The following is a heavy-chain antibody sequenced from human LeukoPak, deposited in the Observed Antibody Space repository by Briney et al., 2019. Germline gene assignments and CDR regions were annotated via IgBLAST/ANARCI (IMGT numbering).Heavy chain of an antibody. CDR1: GYTFTSYA. Sequence: ASVKVSCKASGYTFTSYAMHWVRQAPGQRLEWMGWVNAGNGNTKYSQKFQGRVSITSDTSASTAYMELSSQRSGDTAVYYCESWCSGGSCTGAFDIGGQGTMVTVS. CDR3: ESWCSGGSCTGAFDI. J-gene: IGHJ3*02. D-gene: IGHD2-15*01. CDR2: VNAGNGNT. V-gene: IGHV1-3*01.